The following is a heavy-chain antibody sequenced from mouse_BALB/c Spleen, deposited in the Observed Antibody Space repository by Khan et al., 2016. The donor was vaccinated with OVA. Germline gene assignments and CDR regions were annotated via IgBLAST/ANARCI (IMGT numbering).Heavy chain of an antibody. CDR1: GYTFTDYY. CDR3: AREWGAWFAY. V-gene: IGHV1-77*01. Sequence: QVQLKQSGAELARPGASVKLSCKASGYTFTDYYIDWVKQRTGQGLEWIGEINPGSGNSSYNEKFKGKATLTADKSSNTAFVQLSSLTSDDSAVYFCAREWGAWFAYWGQGTLVTVSA. J-gene: IGHJ3*01. CDR2: INPGSGNS.